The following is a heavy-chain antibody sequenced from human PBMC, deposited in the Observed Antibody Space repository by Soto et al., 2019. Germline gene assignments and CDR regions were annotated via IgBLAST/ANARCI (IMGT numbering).Heavy chain of an antibody. CDR1: GFTFSSYG. Sequence: GGSLRLSCVGSGFTFSSYGMHWVRQAPGKGLECVAVISDTGSSHYYAASVEGRFTISRENSKDTLSLHMDRLRVEDTAVYYCAKDRGGDCPDNSCYFGADYWGQGTPVTVSS. D-gene: IGHD2-2*01. CDR2: ISDTGSSH. V-gene: IGHV3-30*18. J-gene: IGHJ4*02. CDR3: AKDRGGDCPDNSCYFGADY.